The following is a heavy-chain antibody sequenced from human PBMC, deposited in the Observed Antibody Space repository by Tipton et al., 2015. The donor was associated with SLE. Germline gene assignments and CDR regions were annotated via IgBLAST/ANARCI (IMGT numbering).Heavy chain of an antibody. D-gene: IGHD3-3*01. J-gene: IGHJ5*02. V-gene: IGHV4-34*01. CDR3: ARDRHDFWGRELSQEINWFDP. CDR1: GASFSDYF. Sequence: LRLSCAVSGASFSDYFWTWIRQSPGKGLEWIGEINHSRSTYYNPSLKSRVTISLDTSKNQFSLDLTSVTAADTAVYFCARDRHDFWGRELSQEINWFDPWGQGTLVIVS. CDR2: INHSRST.